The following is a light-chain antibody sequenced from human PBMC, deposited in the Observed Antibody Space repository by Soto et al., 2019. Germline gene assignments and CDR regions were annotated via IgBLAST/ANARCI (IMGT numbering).Light chain of an antibody. Sequence: DIQMAQPSLTVSGSVVDGDTSTCRASQTISSWLAWYQQKPGKAPKLLIYKASTLKSGVPSRFSGSGSGTEFTLTISSLQPDDFATYYCQHYNSYSEAFGQGTKVDIK. CDR2: KAS. J-gene: IGKJ1*01. CDR1: QTISSW. CDR3: QHYNSYSEA. V-gene: IGKV1-5*03.